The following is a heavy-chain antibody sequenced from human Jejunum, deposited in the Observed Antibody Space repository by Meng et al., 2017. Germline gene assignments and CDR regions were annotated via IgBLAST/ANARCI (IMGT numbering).Heavy chain of an antibody. CDR1: GGSFSGYY. CDR2: INHSGST. Sequence: QVQLQQWGAGLLKPSETLSLTCAVYGGSFSGYYWTWCRQPPGKGLEWIGEINHSGSTNYNPSLKSRVTMSIDTSKIQFSLKLSSVTAADAAVYYCARYGGSGSYWHFDPWGRGTLVTVSS. V-gene: IGHV4-34*01. CDR3: ARYGGSGSYWHFDP. D-gene: IGHD3-10*01. J-gene: IGHJ2*01.